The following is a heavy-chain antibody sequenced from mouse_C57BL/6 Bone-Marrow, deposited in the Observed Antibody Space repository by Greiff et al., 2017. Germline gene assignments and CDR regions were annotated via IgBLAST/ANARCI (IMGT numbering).Heavy chain of an antibody. CDR1: GYTFTSYW. D-gene: IGHD4-1*01. V-gene: IGHV1-53*01. Sequence: QVQLQQPGTELVKPGASVKLSCKASGYTFTSYWMHWVKQRPGQGLAWIGNINPSNGGPNYNEKFKSKATLTVDKSSSTAYMQLSSLTSEDSAVYYCARSGVRGAWFAYWGQGTLVTVSA. J-gene: IGHJ3*01. CDR3: ARSGVRGAWFAY. CDR2: INPSNGGP.